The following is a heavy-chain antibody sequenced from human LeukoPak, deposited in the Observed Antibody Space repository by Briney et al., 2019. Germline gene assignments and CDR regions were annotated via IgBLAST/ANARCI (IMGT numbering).Heavy chain of an antibody. CDR3: AKDKSYSSGWSGGLDY. V-gene: IGHV3-9*01. D-gene: IGHD6-19*01. CDR2: ISWNSGSI. J-gene: IGHJ4*02. Sequence: PGGSLRLSCAASGFTFNNYWMHWVRQAPGKGLEWVSGISWNSGSIGYADSVKGRFTISRDNAKNSLYLQMNSLRAGDTALYYCAKDKSYSSGWSGGLDYWGQGTLVTVSS. CDR1: GFTFNNYW.